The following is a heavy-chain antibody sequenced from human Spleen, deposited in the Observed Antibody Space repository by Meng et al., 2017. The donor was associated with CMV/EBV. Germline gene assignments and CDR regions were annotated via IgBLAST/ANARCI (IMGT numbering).Heavy chain of an antibody. D-gene: IGHD3-3*01. J-gene: IGHJ4*02. V-gene: IGHV1-46*01. Sequence: VKVSCKASGYIFTGQYIHWVRQAPGQGLEWMGIINPSDASTTYAQKFQGRVTMTSDTSTSTVYMELNSLRFEDTALYYCARLFGRVPPVATVAFWSGYFDYWGQGTLVTVSS. CDR1: GYIFTGQY. CDR3: ARLFGRVPPVATVAFWSGYFDY. CDR2: INPSDAST.